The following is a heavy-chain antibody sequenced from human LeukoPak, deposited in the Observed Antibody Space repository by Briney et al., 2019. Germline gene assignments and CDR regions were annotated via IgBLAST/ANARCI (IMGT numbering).Heavy chain of an antibody. Sequence: PGGSLRLSCAASGFTFDDYAMHWVRQAPGKGLEWVSLISGDGGSTYYADSVKGRFTISRDNSKNSLYLQMNSLRTEDTALYYCAKDNRYCSGGSCYSSAFDIWGQGTMVTVSS. J-gene: IGHJ3*02. V-gene: IGHV3-43*02. CDR1: GFTFDDYA. CDR2: ISGDGGST. CDR3: AKDNRYCSGGSCYSSAFDI. D-gene: IGHD2-15*01.